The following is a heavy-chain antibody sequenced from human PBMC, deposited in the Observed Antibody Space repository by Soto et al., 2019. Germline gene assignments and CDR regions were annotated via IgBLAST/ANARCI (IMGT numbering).Heavy chain of an antibody. Sequence: EVHLVESGGGLLQPGGSLRLSCAASGFTFSIYTMNWVRQAPGKGLEWISYITGGGTKSYADSVKGRFTISRDNAKNSLYLQLNSLRAEDTAVYYCARGQNYFDYWGQGTLVTVSS. CDR1: GFTFSIYT. CDR3: ARGQNYFDY. V-gene: IGHV3-48*01. CDR2: ITGGGTK. J-gene: IGHJ4*02.